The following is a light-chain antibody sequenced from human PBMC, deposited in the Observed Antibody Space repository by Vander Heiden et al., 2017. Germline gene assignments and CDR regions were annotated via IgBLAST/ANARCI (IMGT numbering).Light chain of an antibody. V-gene: IGKV3-15*01. CDR2: AAS. CDR1: QSVSSN. Sequence: EIVMTQSPATLSVSPGERATLSCRASQSVSSNLAWYQQKPGQAPRLLIYAASTRATGIPARFSGSGSGTEFTLTISSLQSEDFAVYYCQQGNNWPLILGGGTKVEIK. CDR3: QQGNNWPLI. J-gene: IGKJ4*01.